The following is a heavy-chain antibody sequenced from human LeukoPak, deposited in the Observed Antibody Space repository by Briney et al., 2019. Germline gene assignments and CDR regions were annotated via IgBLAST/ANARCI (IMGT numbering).Heavy chain of an antibody. D-gene: IGHD6-13*01. CDR1: GGSFSGYY. CDR2: VHHSGSI. CDR3: ATGVDSAKVGY. V-gene: IGHV4-34*01. J-gene: IGHJ4*02. Sequence: PSETLSLTCAVFGGSFSGYYWSWVRQAPGKGLEWIGEVHHSGSINYNPSLASRFTISVDASKNQFSLKLTSVTAADTAMYYCATGVDSAKVGYRSQGTPVTVSS.